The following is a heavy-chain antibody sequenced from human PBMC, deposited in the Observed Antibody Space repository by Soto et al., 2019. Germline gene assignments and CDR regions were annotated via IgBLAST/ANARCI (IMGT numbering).Heavy chain of an antibody. J-gene: IGHJ4*02. CDR2: IYPGDSDT. Sequence: PGESLKISCKGSGYSFTSYWIGWVRQMPGKGLEWMGIIYPGDSDTRYSPSFQGQVTISADKSISTAYLQWSSLKASDTAMYYCARHPHYYYDSSGYYYEEPPLDYWGQGTLVTVPS. V-gene: IGHV5-51*01. CDR1: GYSFTSYW. D-gene: IGHD3-22*01. CDR3: ARHPHYYYDSSGYYYEEPPLDY.